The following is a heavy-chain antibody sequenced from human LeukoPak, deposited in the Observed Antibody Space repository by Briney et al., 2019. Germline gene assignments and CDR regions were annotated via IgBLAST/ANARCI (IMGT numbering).Heavy chain of an antibody. CDR2: INPNSGGT. CDR3: AKDLVRGSSSPWFDP. D-gene: IGHD6-6*01. Sequence: ASVKVSCKASGYTFTGYYMHWVRQAPGQGLEWMGWINPNSGGTNYAQKFQGRVTMTRDTSISTAYMELSRLRAEDTAVYYCAKDLVRGSSSPWFDPWGQGTLVTVSS. V-gene: IGHV1-2*02. J-gene: IGHJ5*02. CDR1: GYTFTGYY.